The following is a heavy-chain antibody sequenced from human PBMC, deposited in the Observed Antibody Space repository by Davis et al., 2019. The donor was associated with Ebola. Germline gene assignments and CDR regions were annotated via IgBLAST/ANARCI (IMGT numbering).Heavy chain of an antibody. CDR3: ARAGDIVVVVAATHGAFDI. CDR1: GFTFSSYS. D-gene: IGHD2-15*01. Sequence: GESLKISCAASGFTFSSYSMNWVRQAPGKGLEWVSSISSSSSYIYYADSVKGRFTISRDNAKNSLYLQMNSLRAEDTAVYYCARAGDIVVVVAATHGAFDIWGQGTMVTVSS. J-gene: IGHJ3*02. CDR2: ISSSSSYI. V-gene: IGHV3-21*01.